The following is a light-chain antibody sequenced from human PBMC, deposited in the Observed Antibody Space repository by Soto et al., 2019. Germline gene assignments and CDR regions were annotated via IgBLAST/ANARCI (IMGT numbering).Light chain of an antibody. V-gene: IGKV3-20*01. CDR2: GAS. Sequence: EIVLTQSPGTLSLSPGERATLSCRASESVSSIYLAWYQQKPGQAPRLLIHGASSRATGIPDRFSGSGSGTDFTLTISRLEPEDFAVYYCQQYGSSIFTFGPGTKVDI. CDR1: ESVSSIY. J-gene: IGKJ3*01. CDR3: QQYGSSIFT.